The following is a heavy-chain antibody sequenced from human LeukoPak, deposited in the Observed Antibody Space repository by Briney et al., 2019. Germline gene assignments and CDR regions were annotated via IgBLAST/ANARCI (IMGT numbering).Heavy chain of an antibody. CDR2: ISSSSSTI. CDR1: GFTFSSYS. CDR3: VKDRISGVGVVKCDY. V-gene: IGHV3-48*01. J-gene: IGHJ4*02. D-gene: IGHD3-3*01. Sequence: GGSLRLSCAASGFTFSSYSMNWVRQAPGKGLEWVSYISSSSSTIYYADSVKGRFTISRDNSKNAVYLQMNSLGAGDTAIYYCVKDRISGVGVVKCDYWGQGTQVTVSS.